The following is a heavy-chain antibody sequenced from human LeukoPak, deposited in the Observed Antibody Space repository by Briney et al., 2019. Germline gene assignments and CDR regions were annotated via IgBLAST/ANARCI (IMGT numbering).Heavy chain of an antibody. CDR2: IGTYSGNK. D-gene: IGHD3-10*01. V-gene: IGHV1-18*01. CDR3: ARGGSGAYCPGF. J-gene: IGHJ4*02. Sequence: ASVKVSCKTSGYTFTYNAITWVRQAPGQGLEWMGWIGTYSGNKNLAQKFQGRVTMTTDTPTSTAYMELKSLRSDDTAVYFCARGGSGAYCPGFWGQGTLVIVSS. CDR1: GYTFTYNA.